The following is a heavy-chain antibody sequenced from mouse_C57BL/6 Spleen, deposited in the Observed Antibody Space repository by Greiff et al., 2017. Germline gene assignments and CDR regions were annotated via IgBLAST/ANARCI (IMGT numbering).Heavy chain of an antibody. V-gene: IGHV1-26*01. CDR3: ARDTTVVEGNFDY. D-gene: IGHD1-1*01. Sequence: EVMLQQSGPELVKPGASVKISCKASGYTFTDYYMNWVKQSHGKSLEWIGDINPNNGGTSYNQKFKGKATLTVDKSSSTAYMELRSLTSEDSAVYYCARDTTVVEGNFDYWGQGTTLTVSS. J-gene: IGHJ2*01. CDR1: GYTFTDYY. CDR2: INPNNGGT.